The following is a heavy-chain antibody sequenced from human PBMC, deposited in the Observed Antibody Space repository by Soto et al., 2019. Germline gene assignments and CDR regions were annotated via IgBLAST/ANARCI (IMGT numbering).Heavy chain of an antibody. D-gene: IGHD1-26*01. CDR3: ATQEVGGSYVYTFDP. Sequence: SGPTLVNPTQTLTLTCTFSGFSLRTKGVGVGWIRQPPGKALEWLALIYWDDDKRYSPSLKSRLTITKDTSKNQVVLTMTNMDPVDTATYYCATQEVGGSYVYTFDPWGQGTLVTVSS. CDR2: IYWDDDK. J-gene: IGHJ5*02. CDR1: GFSLRTKGVG. V-gene: IGHV2-5*02.